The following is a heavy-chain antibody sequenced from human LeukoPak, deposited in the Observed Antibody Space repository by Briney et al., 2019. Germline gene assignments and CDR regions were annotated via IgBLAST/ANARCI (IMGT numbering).Heavy chain of an antibody. D-gene: IGHD5-24*01. CDR2: IKNKTDGGTT. J-gene: IGHJ4*02. CDR1: GFTSSNAW. Sequence: GGSPRLSCAAPGFTSSNAWMSWVRQAPGKGLEWVGRIKNKTDGGTTDYAAPVKGRFTISRDDSKNTLYLQMNSLKTEDTAVYYCTTDRPLVEMATPPYYWGQGTLVTVSS. V-gene: IGHV3-15*01. CDR3: TTDRPLVEMATPPYY.